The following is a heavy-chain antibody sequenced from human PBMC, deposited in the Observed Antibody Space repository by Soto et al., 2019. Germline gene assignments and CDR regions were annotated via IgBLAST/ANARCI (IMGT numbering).Heavy chain of an antibody. V-gene: IGHV3-23*01. CDR2: ISSNGGST. CDR3: ARDLPPTS. Sequence: EVQLLESGGGLVQPGGSLRLSCAASGFKFGIHGMTWVRQVPGKGLQWVAGISSNGGSTYFADSVKGRFTISRDNSRNTLHLQMSNLRGDDTALYYCARDLPPTSWGQGTLVTVSS. CDR1: GFKFGIHG. J-gene: IGHJ5*02.